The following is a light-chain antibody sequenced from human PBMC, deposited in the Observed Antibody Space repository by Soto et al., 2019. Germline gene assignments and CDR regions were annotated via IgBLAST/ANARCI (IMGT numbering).Light chain of an antibody. CDR2: GAS. CDR3: QQRANFFT. Sequence: EIVMTQSPATLSVSPGERSTLSCRGSQSVSSNLAWYQQKPGQAPRLLIYGASNRATGIPARFSGSGSGTDFTLTINNLEPEDFAVYYCQQRANFFTFGGGTKVDIK. CDR1: QSVSSN. V-gene: IGKV3-11*01. J-gene: IGKJ4*01.